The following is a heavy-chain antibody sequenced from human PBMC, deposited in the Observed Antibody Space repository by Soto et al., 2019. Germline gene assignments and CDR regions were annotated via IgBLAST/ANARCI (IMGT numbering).Heavy chain of an antibody. V-gene: IGHV3-33*01. CDR1: GLTFSNYG. CDR3: ATVDNYSGSAF. D-gene: IGHD3-10*01. CDR2: IWYDGVTK. J-gene: IGHJ4*02. Sequence: QEQLVESGGGVVQPGTSMRLSCAASGLTFSNYGMHWVRQAPGKGLEWVAVIWYDGVTKFYADSVQGRFSISRDNSKNTLYLQMNSLRAEDTAVYFCATVDNYSGSAFWGQGTLVTVSP.